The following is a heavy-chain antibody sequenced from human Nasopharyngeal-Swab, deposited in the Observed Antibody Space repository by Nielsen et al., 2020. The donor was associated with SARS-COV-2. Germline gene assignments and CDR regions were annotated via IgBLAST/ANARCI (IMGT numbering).Heavy chain of an antibody. CDR3: ARVVGDDYGPENDY. J-gene: IGHJ4*02. V-gene: IGHV1-69*13. CDR1: GCTFSSYA. Sequence: SVKVSCKASGCTFSSYAISWVRQAPGQGLEWMGGIIPIFGTANYAQKFQGRVTITADESTSTAYMELSSLRSEDTAVYYCARVVGDDYGPENDYWGQGTLVTVSP. CDR2: IIPIFGTA. D-gene: IGHD4-17*01.